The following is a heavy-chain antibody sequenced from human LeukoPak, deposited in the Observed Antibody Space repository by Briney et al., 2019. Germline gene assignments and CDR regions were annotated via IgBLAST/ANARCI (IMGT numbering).Heavy chain of an antibody. CDR2: IYYRGST. CDR1: GGSISSGHYY. D-gene: IGHD3-9*01. Sequence: SQTLSLTCTVSGGSISSGHYYWSWIRQPPGKGLEWIGYIYYRGSTYYNPSLKSRITISVDTSKNQFSLKLSSVTAADTAVYYCARTYYDILTGSTLNWFDPWGQGTLVTVSS. J-gene: IGHJ5*02. CDR3: ARTYYDILTGSTLNWFDP. V-gene: IGHV4-30-4*08.